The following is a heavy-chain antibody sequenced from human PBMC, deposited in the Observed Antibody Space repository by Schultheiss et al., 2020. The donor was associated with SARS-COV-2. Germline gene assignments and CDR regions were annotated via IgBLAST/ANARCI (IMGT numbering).Heavy chain of an antibody. CDR2: IYHSGST. V-gene: IGHV4-4*02. Sequence: SETLSLTCTVSGGSISSSNWWSWVRQPPGKGLEWIGEIYHSGSTYYNPSLKSRVTISVDTSKNQFSLKLSSVTAADTAVYYCTTLGLEWLFLVDYWGQGTLVTVSS. J-gene: IGHJ4*02. CDR1: GGSISSSNW. CDR3: TTLGLEWLFLVDY. D-gene: IGHD3-3*01.